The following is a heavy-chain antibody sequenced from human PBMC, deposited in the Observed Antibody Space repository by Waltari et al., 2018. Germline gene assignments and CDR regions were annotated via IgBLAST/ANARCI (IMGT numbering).Heavy chain of an antibody. D-gene: IGHD6-19*01. V-gene: IGHV1-3*04. J-gene: IGHJ4*02. CDR2: INTDSGKT. CDR1: GYTLSSYA. CDR3: ARDPHSSGWYDY. Sequence: QVQLVQSGAEVTRPGASVKVSCEASGYTLSSYAMHWVRQAPGQRFEWMGWINTDSGKTKYSEKLQGRVTITRDTSANTAYMELISLRSEDTAVYYCARDPHSSGWYDYWGQGTLVTVSS.